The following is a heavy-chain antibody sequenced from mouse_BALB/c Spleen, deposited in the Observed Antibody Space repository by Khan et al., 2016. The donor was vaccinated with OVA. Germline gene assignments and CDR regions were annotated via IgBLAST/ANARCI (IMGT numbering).Heavy chain of an antibody. CDR2: ISYSGNT. CDR1: GYSITSGSG. V-gene: IGHV3-2*02. D-gene: IGHD1-2*01. CDR3: ARTARLEY. J-gene: IGHJ2*01. Sequence: EVQLQESGPGLVKPSQSLSLTCNVTGYSITSGSGWNWIRQFPGNKLEWMGYISYSGNTNYNPSLKNRITITRDTSYNPFFLQFDSVTTEDTATYYCARTARLEYWGQGTTLTVSA.